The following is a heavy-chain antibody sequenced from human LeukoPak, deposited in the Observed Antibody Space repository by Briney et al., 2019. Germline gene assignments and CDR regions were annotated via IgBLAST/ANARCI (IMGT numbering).Heavy chain of an antibody. J-gene: IGHJ4*02. D-gene: IGHD2-2*01. V-gene: IGHV3-74*01. CDR3: ARDLQYLLLMGEIDY. Sequence: GGSLRLSCAASGFTFSSYWMHWVRQAPGKGLVWVSRINSDGSSTSYADSAKGRFTISRDNSKNTLYLQMHSLRADDTAVYYCARDLQYLLLMGEIDYWGQGTLVTVSS. CDR1: GFTFSSYW. CDR2: INSDGSST.